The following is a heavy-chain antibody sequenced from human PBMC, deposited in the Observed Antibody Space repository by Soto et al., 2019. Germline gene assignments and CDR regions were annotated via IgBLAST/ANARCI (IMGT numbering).Heavy chain of an antibody. D-gene: IGHD5-18*01. CDR2: IYPGDSDT. Sequence: GESLKISCKGSGYSFTSYWIGWVRQMPGKGLEWMGIIYPGDSDTRYSPSFQGQVTIPADKSISTAYLQWSSLKASDTAMYYCARRTDTAMDPDAFDIWGQGTMVTVSS. J-gene: IGHJ3*02. V-gene: IGHV5-51*01. CDR1: GYSFTSYW. CDR3: ARRTDTAMDPDAFDI.